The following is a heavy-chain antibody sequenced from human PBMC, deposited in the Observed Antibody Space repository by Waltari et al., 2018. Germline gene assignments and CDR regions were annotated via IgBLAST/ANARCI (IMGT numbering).Heavy chain of an antibody. D-gene: IGHD3-10*01. CDR3: ARKAGEGVIRNWFDP. Sequence: QVQLVQSGAEVKKPGSSVKVSCKASGGTFSSYATSWVRPAPGQGREWMGGIIPIFGTANYAQKFQGRVTITADESTSTAYMELSSLISEDTAVYYCARKAGEGVIRNWFDPWGQGTLVTVSS. CDR1: GGTFSSYA. V-gene: IGHV1-69*13. CDR2: IIPIFGTA. J-gene: IGHJ5*02.